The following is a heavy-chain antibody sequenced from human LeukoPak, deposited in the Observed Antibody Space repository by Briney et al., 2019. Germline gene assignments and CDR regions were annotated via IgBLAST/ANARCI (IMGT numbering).Heavy chain of an antibody. D-gene: IGHD1-26*01. CDR1: GFPFNDYV. V-gene: IGHV3-30*03. CDR3: ARDPVLGAPDYLDY. CDR2: TSADERIK. Sequence: GRSLRLSCTVSGFPFNDYVIHWVRQAPGKGLEWVAVTSADERIKIYNDSVRGRFTISRDNCKNTQYLQMNSLRVEDTAVYYCARDPVLGAPDYLDYWGRGTLVSVSS. J-gene: IGHJ4*02.